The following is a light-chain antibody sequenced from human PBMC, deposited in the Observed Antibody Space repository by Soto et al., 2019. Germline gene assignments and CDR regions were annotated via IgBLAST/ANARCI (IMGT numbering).Light chain of an antibody. Sequence: DIQMTQSPSTLSASVGDRVTITCRASQSIPSSLAWYQQKPGKAPNLLIYDASILESGVPSRFSGSGSGTEFTLTISSLQPDDFATYYCQHYNSYSEAFGQGTKVELK. V-gene: IGKV1-5*01. CDR3: QHYNSYSEA. CDR2: DAS. J-gene: IGKJ1*01. CDR1: QSIPSS.